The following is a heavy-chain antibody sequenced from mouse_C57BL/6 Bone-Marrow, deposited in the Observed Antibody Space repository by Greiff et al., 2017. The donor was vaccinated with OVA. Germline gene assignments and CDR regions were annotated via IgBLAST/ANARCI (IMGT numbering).Heavy chain of an antibody. J-gene: IGHJ3*01. CDR2: ISGGGSYT. CDR1: GFTFSSYG. D-gene: IGHD2-3*01. V-gene: IGHV5-6*02. Sequence: EVMLVESGGDLVKPGGSLKLSCAASGFTFSSYGMSWVRPTPDKRLEWVATISGGGSYTYYPDSVRGRFTISRDNAKNTLDLQMSSLKSEDTAMYYCARPTFYDGLAYWGQGTLVTVSA. CDR3: ARPTFYDGLAY.